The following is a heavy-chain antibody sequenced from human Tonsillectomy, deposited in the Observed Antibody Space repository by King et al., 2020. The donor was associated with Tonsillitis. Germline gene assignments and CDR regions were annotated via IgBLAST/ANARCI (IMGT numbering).Heavy chain of an antibody. CDR2: INPSGGST. CDR3: ARDPYYYGSGGDY. CDR1: GYTFASYN. J-gene: IGHJ4*02. D-gene: IGHD3-10*01. V-gene: IGHV1-46*01. Sequence: VQLVESGAEVKKPGASVKVSCKASGYTFASYNIHWVRQAPGQGLEWMGIINPSGGSTDYAQKFQGRVTMTRDTSTSTLYMELSSLRSEDTAVYYCARDPYYYGSGGDYWGQGTLVTVSS.